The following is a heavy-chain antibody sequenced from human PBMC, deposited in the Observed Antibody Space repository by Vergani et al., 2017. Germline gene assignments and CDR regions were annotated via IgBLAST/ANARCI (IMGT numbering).Heavy chain of an antibody. Sequence: QVQLQESGPGLVKPSETLSLTCTVSGGSISSYYWSWIRQPPGKGLEWIGYIYYSGSTNYNPSLKSRVTISVDTSKNQFSLKLSSVTAADTAVYYCARGSSGWSSPFDDWGQGTLVTVSS. CDR3: ARGSSGWSSPFDD. V-gene: IGHV4-59*01. J-gene: IGHJ4*02. CDR2: IYYSGST. CDR1: GGSISSYY. D-gene: IGHD6-19*01.